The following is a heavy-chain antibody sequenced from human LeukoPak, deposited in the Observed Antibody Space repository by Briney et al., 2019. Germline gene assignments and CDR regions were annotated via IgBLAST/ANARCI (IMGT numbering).Heavy chain of an antibody. D-gene: IGHD6-6*01. CDR2: ITSSGSTI. CDR1: GFTFSDYY. CDR3: ARIGRPAAFDI. J-gene: IGHJ3*02. V-gene: IGHV3-11*01. Sequence: KPGGSLRLSCAASGFTFSDYYMSWIRQAPGKGLDWVSYITSSGSTIYYADSMKGRFTISRDNAKHSLFLQLDSLRAEDTAVYYCARIGRPAAFDIWGQGTLVIVSS.